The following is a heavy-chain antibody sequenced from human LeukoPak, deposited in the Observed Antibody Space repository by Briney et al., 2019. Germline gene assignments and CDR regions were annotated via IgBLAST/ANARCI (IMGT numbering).Heavy chain of an antibody. D-gene: IGHD3-22*01. CDR2: IYYSGTT. J-gene: IGHJ5*02. CDR3: ARKGYDTSGKWFDP. V-gene: IGHV4-39*01. Sequence: SETLSLTCTVSGGSISSSGYYWSWIRQPPGKGLAWIGSIYYSGTTYYNPSLKSRVTISVDTSKNQFSLKLRSVTAADTAVYHCARKGYDTSGKWFDPWGQGTLVTVSS. CDR1: GGSISSSGYY.